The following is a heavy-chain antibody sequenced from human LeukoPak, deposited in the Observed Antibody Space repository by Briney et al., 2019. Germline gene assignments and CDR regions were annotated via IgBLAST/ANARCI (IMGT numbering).Heavy chain of an antibody. Sequence: PSETLSLTCAVYGGSFSGYYWSWVRQPPGEGLEWIGEIYHSGSTNYNPSLKSRVTISVDTSKNQFSLKLSSVTAADTAVYYCARDLGRYGRGAFDIWGQGTMVTVSS. CDR1: GGSFSGYY. CDR3: ARDLGRYGRGAFDI. J-gene: IGHJ3*02. V-gene: IGHV4-34*01. CDR2: IYHSGST. D-gene: IGHD3-10*02.